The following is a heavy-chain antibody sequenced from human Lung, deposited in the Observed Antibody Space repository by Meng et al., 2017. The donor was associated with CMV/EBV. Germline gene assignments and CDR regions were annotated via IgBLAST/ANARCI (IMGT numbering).Heavy chain of an antibody. CDR1: GFTFSAYA. D-gene: IGHD6-13*01. Sequence: SCAASGFTFSAYAMNWVRQAPGKGLEWVTSISTTSTYIYYADSVKGRFTISRDNAQKSVYLQMNSLSAEDTGVYYCARSWDGMDVWGQGTTVTVSS. CDR3: ARSWDGMDV. J-gene: IGHJ6*02. V-gene: IGHV3-21*01. CDR2: ISTTSTYI.